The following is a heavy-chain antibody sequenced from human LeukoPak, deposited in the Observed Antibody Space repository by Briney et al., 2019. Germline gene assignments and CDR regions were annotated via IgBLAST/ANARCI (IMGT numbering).Heavy chain of an antibody. V-gene: IGHV3-48*01. D-gene: IGHD4-17*01. Sequence: GGSLRLSCAASGFTFSSYSMNWVRQAPGKGLECVSYISSSSSTIYYADSVKGRFTISRDNAKNSLYLQMNSLRAEDTAVYYCAREMRWTTVTTHGMGVWGKGTTVTISS. CDR2: ISSSSSTI. CDR3: AREMRWTTVTTHGMGV. J-gene: IGHJ6*04. CDR1: GFTFSSYS.